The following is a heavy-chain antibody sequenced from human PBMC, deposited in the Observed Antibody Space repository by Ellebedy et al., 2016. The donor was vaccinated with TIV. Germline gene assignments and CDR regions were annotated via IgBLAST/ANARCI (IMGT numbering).Heavy chain of an antibody. CDR1: GGTFSSYA. Sequence: SVKVSXXASGGTFSSYAISWVRQAPGQGLAWMGGIIPIFGTANYAQKFQGRVTITADESTSTAYMELSSLRSEDTAVYYCAGETLGGRGDYWGQGTLVTVSS. V-gene: IGHV1-69*13. D-gene: IGHD7-27*01. CDR2: IIPIFGTA. J-gene: IGHJ4*02. CDR3: AGETLGGRGDY.